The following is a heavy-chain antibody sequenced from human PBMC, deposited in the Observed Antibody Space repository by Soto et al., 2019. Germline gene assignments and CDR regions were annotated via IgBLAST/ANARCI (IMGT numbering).Heavy chain of an antibody. CDR3: ARVRCAAAAGLCYYYYGMDV. V-gene: IGHV4-30-4*01. CDR2: IYYSGST. Sequence: PSETLSLTCTVSGGSISSGDYYWSWIRQPPGKGLEWIGYIYYSGSTYYNPSLKSRVTISVDMSKNQFSLKLSSVTAADTAVYYCARVRCAAAAGLCYYYYGMDVWGQGTTVTSP. J-gene: IGHJ6*02. D-gene: IGHD6-13*01. CDR1: GGSISSGDYY.